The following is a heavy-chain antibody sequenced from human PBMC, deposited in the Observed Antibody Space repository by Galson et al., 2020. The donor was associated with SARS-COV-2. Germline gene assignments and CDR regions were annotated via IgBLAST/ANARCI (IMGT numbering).Heavy chain of an antibody. Sequence: AGESLKISCGASGLTFSFYAMSWVRQGPGKGLEWVSAISGSGDSTYYADSVKGRFTISRDNSKNTLFLQMNSLRAEDTAVYYCAKNKRDLLDAFDIWGQGTVVTVSS. CDR3: AKNKRDLLDAFDI. CDR1: GLTFSFYA. V-gene: IGHV3-23*01. J-gene: IGHJ3*02. CDR2: ISGSGDST. D-gene: IGHD1-26*01.